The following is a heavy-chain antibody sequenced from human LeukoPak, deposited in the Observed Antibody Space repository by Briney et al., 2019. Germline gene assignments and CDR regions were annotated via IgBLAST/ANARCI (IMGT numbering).Heavy chain of an antibody. Sequence: ASVKVSCKASGYTFTSYGISWARQAPGQGLEWMGWISAYNGNTNYAQKLQGRVTMTTDTSTSTAYMELRSLRSDDTAVYYCARRVVVVVGGTYYYYMDVWGKGTAVTVSS. J-gene: IGHJ6*03. V-gene: IGHV1-18*01. CDR3: ARRVVVVVGGTYYYYMDV. D-gene: IGHD2-15*01. CDR1: GYTFTSYG. CDR2: ISAYNGNT.